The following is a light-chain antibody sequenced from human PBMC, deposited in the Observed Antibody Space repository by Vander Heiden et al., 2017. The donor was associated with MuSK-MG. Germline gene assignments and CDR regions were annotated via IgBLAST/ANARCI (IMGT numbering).Light chain of an antibody. CDR1: QSVRSSY. CDR3: QQDGPSPQT. CDR2: DAS. J-gene: IGKJ1*01. V-gene: IGKV3-20*01. Sequence: EIVLTQSPGTLSLSPGERATVSCRASQSVRSSYLAWYQHKRGQAPRLLIYDASSRAAGIPDRFSGSGSGTDFTLTISRLEPEDSAVYYCQQDGPSPQTFGQGTKVEIK.